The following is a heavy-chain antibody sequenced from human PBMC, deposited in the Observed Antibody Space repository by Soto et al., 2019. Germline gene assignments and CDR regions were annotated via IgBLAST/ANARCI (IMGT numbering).Heavy chain of an antibody. V-gene: IGHV1-46*01. J-gene: IGHJ3*02. Sequence: ASVKVSCKASGYIFTNYYMHWVRQAPGQGLEWMGMINPSGGSTSYAQKFQGRVTMTRDTSTSTVYMELSSLRSEDTAVYYCARGPSSGYYYFAFDIWGQGTMVTVSS. D-gene: IGHD3-22*01. CDR1: GYIFTNYY. CDR3: ARGPSSGYYYFAFDI. CDR2: INPSGGST.